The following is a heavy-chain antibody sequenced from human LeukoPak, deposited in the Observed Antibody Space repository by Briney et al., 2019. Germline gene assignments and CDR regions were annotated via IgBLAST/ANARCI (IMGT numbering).Heavy chain of an antibody. Sequence: GGSLRLSCAASGFAFANQAMGWVRQASGKGLEWVSVISDSGDITYYVDSVKGRFTISRDNSKNTLFLQMNSLRAEDTAVYYCAKDARRTSGWYFFDYWGQGTLVTVSS. J-gene: IGHJ4*02. V-gene: IGHV3-23*01. D-gene: IGHD6-19*01. CDR1: GFAFANQA. CDR2: ISDSGDIT. CDR3: AKDARRTSGWYFFDY.